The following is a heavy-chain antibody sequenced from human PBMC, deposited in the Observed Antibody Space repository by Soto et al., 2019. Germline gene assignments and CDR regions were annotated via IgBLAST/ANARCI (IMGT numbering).Heavy chain of an antibody. Sequence: ASVKVSCKASGGTFSSYTISWVRQAPGQGLEWMGRIIPILGIANYAQKFQGRVTITADKSTSTAYMELSSLRSEDTAVYYCARDLTGRKELQGVEFDPWGQGTLVTVSS. D-gene: IGHD1-20*01. CDR3: ARDLTGRKELQGVEFDP. CDR1: GGTFSSYT. V-gene: IGHV1-69*04. CDR2: IIPILGIA. J-gene: IGHJ5*02.